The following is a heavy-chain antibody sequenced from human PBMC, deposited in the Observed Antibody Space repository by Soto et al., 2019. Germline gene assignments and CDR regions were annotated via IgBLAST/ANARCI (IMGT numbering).Heavy chain of an antibody. CDR2: INPSGGST. V-gene: IGHV1-46*01. CDR1: GYTFTSYY. D-gene: IGHD6-13*01. J-gene: IGHJ3*02. Sequence: ASVKVSCKASGYTFTSYYMHWVRQAPGQGLEWMGIINPSGGSTSYAQKFQGRVTMTRDTSTSTVYMELSSLRSEDTAVYYCARDPQIAAAGMRAFDIWGQGTTVTVSS. CDR3: ARDPQIAAAGMRAFDI.